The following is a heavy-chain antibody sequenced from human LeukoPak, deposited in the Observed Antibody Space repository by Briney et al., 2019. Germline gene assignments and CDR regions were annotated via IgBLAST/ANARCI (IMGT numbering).Heavy chain of an antibody. J-gene: IGHJ2*01. V-gene: IGHV4-59*08. Sequence: NASETLSLTCTVSGDSISSYYWSWLRQPPGKGLEWIGYIYYTGSTNYHPSLKSRVTMSVDSSKNQFSLKLNSVTAADTAVYYCARMIMSYFDLWGRGTLVTVSS. CDR2: IYYTGST. CDR1: GDSISSYY. CDR3: ARMIMSYFDL. D-gene: IGHD3-16*01.